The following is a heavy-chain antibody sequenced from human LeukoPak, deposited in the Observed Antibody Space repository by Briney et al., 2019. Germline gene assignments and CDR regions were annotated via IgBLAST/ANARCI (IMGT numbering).Heavy chain of an antibody. Sequence: PSETLSLTCAVYGGSFSGYYWSWIRQPPGKGLEWIGEINHSGSTNYNPSLKSRVTISVDTSKNQFSLKLSSVTAADTAVYYCASRIAARRPPDYWGQGTLVTVSS. V-gene: IGHV4-34*01. CDR3: ASRIAARRPPDY. J-gene: IGHJ4*02. D-gene: IGHD6-6*01. CDR2: INHSGST. CDR1: GGSFSGYY.